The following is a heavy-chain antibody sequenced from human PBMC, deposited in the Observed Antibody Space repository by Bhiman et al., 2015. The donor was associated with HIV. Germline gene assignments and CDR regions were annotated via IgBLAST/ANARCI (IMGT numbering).Heavy chain of an antibody. CDR1: GFTLSSYE. D-gene: IGHD5-24*01. CDR2: IQRGVTNI. CDR3: ATYRGRDGYNLGY. Sequence: EVQLVESGGGLVQPGGSLRLSCAASGFTLSSYEMNWVRQAPGKGLEWVSYIQRGVTNIYYADSVKGRFTTSRDNAKNSMSLQMNSLRAEDTAIYYCATYRGRDGYNLGYWGQGVLVTVSS. V-gene: IGHV3-48*03. J-gene: IGHJ4*02.